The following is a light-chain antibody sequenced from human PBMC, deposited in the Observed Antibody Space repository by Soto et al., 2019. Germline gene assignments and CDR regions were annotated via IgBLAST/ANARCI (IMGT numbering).Light chain of an antibody. J-gene: IGKJ4*01. CDR3: QKYHKWQLT. CDR1: QSVSNN. Sequence: EIVMPQSPATLSVSPGERATVPGRASQSVSNNLAWYQQKPGQDHSILIYGESARATGIQDRFSGSGYGTEFTLTISSLQSEDFAVYYCQKYHKWQLTCGGGNKVAIK. CDR2: GES. V-gene: IGKV3-15*01.